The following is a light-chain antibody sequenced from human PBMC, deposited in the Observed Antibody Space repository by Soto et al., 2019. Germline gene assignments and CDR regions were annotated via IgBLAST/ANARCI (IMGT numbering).Light chain of an antibody. CDR3: ETWDSNTYV. Sequence: QSVLTQSSSASASLGSSVKLTCTLSSGHSSYIIAWHQQQPGKAPRYLMKLEGSGSYNKGSGVPDRFSGSSSGADRYLTISKLQFEDEADYYCETWDSNTYVFGTGTKLTVL. V-gene: IGLV4-60*02. J-gene: IGLJ1*01. CDR1: SGHSSYI. CDR2: LEGSGSY.